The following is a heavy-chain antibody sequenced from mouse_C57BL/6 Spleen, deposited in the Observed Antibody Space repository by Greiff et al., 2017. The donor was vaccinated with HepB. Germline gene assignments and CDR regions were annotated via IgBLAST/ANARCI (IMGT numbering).Heavy chain of an antibody. J-gene: IGHJ1*03. V-gene: IGHV7-3*01. D-gene: IGHD1-1*02. CDR1: GFTFTDYY. CDR2: IRNKANGYTT. CDR3: ASFGNWYFDV. Sequence: EVHLVESGGGLVQPGGSLSLSCAASGFTFTDYYMSWVRQPPGKALEWLGFIRNKANGYTTEYSASVKGRFTISRDNSQSILYLQMNALRAEDSATYYCASFGNWYFDVWGTGTTVTVSS.